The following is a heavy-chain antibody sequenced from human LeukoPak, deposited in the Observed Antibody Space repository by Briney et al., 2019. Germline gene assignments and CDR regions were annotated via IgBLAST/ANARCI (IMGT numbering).Heavy chain of an antibody. D-gene: IGHD3-16*01. CDR3: ARRRNYENEYYFDY. CDR1: GYTFSTYW. CDR2: IYPGDSNT. Sequence: GESLKISCKGSGYTFSTYWIGWVRQMPGKGLEWMGIIYPGDSNTRHGPSFQGQVTISADKSINTAYLQWSSLKASDTAMYFYARRRNYENEYYFDYWGQATLVTVST. V-gene: IGHV5-51*01. J-gene: IGHJ4*02.